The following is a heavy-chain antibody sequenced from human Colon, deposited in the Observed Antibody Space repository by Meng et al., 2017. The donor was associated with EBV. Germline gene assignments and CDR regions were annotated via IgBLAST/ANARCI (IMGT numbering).Heavy chain of an antibody. V-gene: IGHV1-46*03. CDR3: ARVSKGGSYRFDP. CDR2: INPSGGST. CDR1: GYTFTNYY. D-gene: IGHD1-26*01. Sequence: QVQLVQSGSELKNPGASVKVSCKASGYTFTNYYMHWVRQAPGQGLEWMGVINPSGGSTNYAQKFQGRVTMTSDTSTTTVYMDLSSLRSEDTAVYYCARVSKGGSYRFDPWGQGTLVTVSS. J-gene: IGHJ5*02.